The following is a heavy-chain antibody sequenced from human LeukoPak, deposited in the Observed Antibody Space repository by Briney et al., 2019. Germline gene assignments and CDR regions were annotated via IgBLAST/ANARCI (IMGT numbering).Heavy chain of an antibody. J-gene: IGHJ1*01. CDR1: GGSISSDNW. D-gene: IGHD6-19*01. Sequence: SETLSLTCAVSGGSISSDNWWSWVRQPPGKGLEWIGEIYHSGSTNYNPSLQSRVTISVDKSNIHFSLRLTSVTAADTAVYYCATNGWYCLDHWGQGALVTVSS. V-gene: IGHV4-4*02. CDR3: ATNGWYCLDH. CDR2: IYHSGST.